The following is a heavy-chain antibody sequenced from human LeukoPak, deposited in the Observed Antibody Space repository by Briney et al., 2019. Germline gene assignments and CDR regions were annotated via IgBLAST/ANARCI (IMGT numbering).Heavy chain of an antibody. CDR2: ITGSGAYT. CDR1: GFTFSNYG. CDR3: TKDALEFVSPATYFDY. Sequence: GGSLRLSCAASGFTFSNYGMHWVRQAPGNGLEWVSSITGSGAYTYYTDSVKGRFTISRDNSKNTLYLQINSLRAEDTAIYYCTKDALEFVSPATYFDYWGQGTLVTVSS. D-gene: IGHD2-2*01. V-gene: IGHV3-23*01. J-gene: IGHJ4*02.